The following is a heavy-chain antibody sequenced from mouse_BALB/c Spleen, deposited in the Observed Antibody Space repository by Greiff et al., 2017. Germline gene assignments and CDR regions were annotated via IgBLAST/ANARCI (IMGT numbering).Heavy chain of an antibody. CDR3: ARKGITTVVDAMDY. J-gene: IGHJ4*01. Sequence: VQGVESGPGLVAPSQSLSITCTVSGFSLSRYSVHWVRQPPGKGLEWLGMIWGGGSTDYNSALKSRLSISKDNSKSQVFLKMNSLQTDDTAMYYCARKGITTVVDAMDYWGQGTSVTVSS. V-gene: IGHV2-6-4*01. D-gene: IGHD1-1*01. CDR1: GFSLSRYS. CDR2: IWGGGST.